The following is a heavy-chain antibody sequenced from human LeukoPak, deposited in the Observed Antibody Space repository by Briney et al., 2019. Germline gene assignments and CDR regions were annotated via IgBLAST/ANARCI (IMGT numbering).Heavy chain of an antibody. V-gene: IGHV3-30*03. CDR1: GFTFSSYG. Sequence: GGSLRLSCAASGFTFSSYGMHWVRQAPGKGLERVAVKSYDGSNKYYADSVKGRFTISRDNSKNTLYLQMNSLRAEDTAVYYCARGTRYCSSTSCYYYYYGMDVWGQGTTVTVSS. D-gene: IGHD2-2*01. CDR3: ARGTRYCSSTSCYYYYYGMDV. J-gene: IGHJ6*02. CDR2: KSYDGSNK.